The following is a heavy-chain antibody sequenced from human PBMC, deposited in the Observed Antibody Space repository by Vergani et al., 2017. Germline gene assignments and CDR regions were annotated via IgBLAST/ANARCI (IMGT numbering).Heavy chain of an antibody. V-gene: IGHV1-18*01. CDR1: GYTFTSYG. CDR3: ARESRITMVRGVISSSFDY. Sequence: QVQLVQSGAEVKKPGASVKVSCKASGYTFTSYGISWVRQAPGQGLEWMGWISAYTGNTNYAQKLQGRVTMTTDTSTSTAYMELRSLRSDDTAVYYCARESRITMVRGVISSSFDYWGQGTLVTVSS. J-gene: IGHJ4*02. D-gene: IGHD3-10*01. CDR2: ISAYTGNT.